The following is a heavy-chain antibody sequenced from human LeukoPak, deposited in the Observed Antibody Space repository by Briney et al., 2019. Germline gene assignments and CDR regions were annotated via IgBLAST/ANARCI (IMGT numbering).Heavy chain of an antibody. V-gene: IGHV3-53*01. CDR2: IYSGGST. Sequence: GGSLRLSCAASGFTVSSNHMSWVRQAPGKGLEWVSVIYSGGSTYYADSVKGRFTISRNSSKNMLYLQMNSLRAEDTAVYYCAREGNTGSQEGMDVWGQGTTVTVSS. D-gene: IGHD1-26*01. J-gene: IGHJ6*02. CDR1: GFTVSSNH. CDR3: AREGNTGSQEGMDV.